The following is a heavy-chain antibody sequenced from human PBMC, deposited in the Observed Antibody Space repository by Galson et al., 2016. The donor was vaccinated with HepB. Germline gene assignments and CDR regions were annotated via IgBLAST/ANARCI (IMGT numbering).Heavy chain of an antibody. D-gene: IGHD2-15*01. CDR1: GYSFTSYW. Sequence: QSGAEVKQPGESLRISCKGSGYSFTSYWISWVRQMPGKGLEWMGRIDPSDSYTNYSPSFQGHVTISADKSISTASLHWSSLKASDTAIYYCAREGTPPTGNFYYDMDVWGKGTTVTVSS. J-gene: IGHJ6*03. V-gene: IGHV5-10-1*01. CDR2: IDPSDSYT. CDR3: AREGTPPTGNFYYDMDV.